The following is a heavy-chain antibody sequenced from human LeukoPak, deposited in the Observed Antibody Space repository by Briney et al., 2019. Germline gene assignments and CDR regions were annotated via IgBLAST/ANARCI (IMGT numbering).Heavy chain of an antibody. D-gene: IGHD6-13*01. CDR1: GFTFSSYS. CDR2: ISSSSSYI. Sequence: GGSLRLSCAASGFTFSSYSMNWVRQAPGKGLEWVSSISSSSSYIYYADSVKGRFTISRDNAKNSLYLQMNSLRAEDTAVYYCARFDSSSWYNWFDPWGQGTLVTVSS. V-gene: IGHV3-21*01. J-gene: IGHJ5*02. CDR3: ARFDSSSWYNWFDP.